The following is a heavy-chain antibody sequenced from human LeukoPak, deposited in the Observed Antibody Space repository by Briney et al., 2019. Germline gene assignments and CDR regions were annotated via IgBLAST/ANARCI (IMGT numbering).Heavy chain of an antibody. J-gene: IGHJ5*02. V-gene: IGHV4-59*11. CDR1: GGSISSHY. D-gene: IGHD3-9*01. CDR2: IYYSGST. CDR3: ARGHRVGYYDILTGYYRDNWFDP. Sequence: SETLSLTCTVSGGSISSHYWSWIRRPPGKGLEWIGYIYYSGSTNYNPSLKSRVTISVDTSKNQFSLKLSSVTAADTAVYYCARGHRVGYYDILTGYYRDNWFDPWGQGTLVTVSS.